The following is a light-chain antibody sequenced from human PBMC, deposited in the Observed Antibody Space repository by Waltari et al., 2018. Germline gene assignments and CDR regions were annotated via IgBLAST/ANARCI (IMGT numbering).Light chain of an antibody. CDR3: QQYHTYPPRA. Sequence: DIQMTQSPSTLSASVGDRVTITCRASQSISSSLAWYHQKPGKAPKLLIYKASRLQSGVPSRFRGSGYGTHFTLTISSLQPDDFATYYCQQYHTYPPRAFGGGTKVEIK. J-gene: IGKJ4*01. CDR1: QSISSS. CDR2: KAS. V-gene: IGKV1-5*03.